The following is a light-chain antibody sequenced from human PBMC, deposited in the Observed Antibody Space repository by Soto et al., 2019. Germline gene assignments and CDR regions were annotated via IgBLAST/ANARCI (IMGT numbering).Light chain of an antibody. CDR1: SSDVGYYDY. CDR3: AAWDDSLSWV. J-gene: IGLJ3*02. Sequence: QSALTQPPSASGFPGQSVTISCTGTSSDVGYYDYVSWYQQHPGKAPKLVIYEVTKRPSGVPDRVSASKSGNTASLTVSGLRAEDEADYYCAAWDDSLSWVFGAGTTVTVL. V-gene: IGLV2-8*01. CDR2: EVT.